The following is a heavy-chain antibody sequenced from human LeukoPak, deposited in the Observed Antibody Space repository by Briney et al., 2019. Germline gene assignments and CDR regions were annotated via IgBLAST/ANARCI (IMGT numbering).Heavy chain of an antibody. J-gene: IGHJ3*02. CDR2: ISWNSGSI. Sequence: GGSLRLSCAASGFTFDDYAMHWVRQAPGKGLEWVSGISWNSGSIGYADSVKGRFTISRDNAKNSLYLQMNSLRAEDTALYYCAKGSRKEEADAFDIWGQGTMVTVSS. D-gene: IGHD6-13*01. V-gene: IGHV3-9*01. CDR3: AKGSRKEEADAFDI. CDR1: GFTFDDYA.